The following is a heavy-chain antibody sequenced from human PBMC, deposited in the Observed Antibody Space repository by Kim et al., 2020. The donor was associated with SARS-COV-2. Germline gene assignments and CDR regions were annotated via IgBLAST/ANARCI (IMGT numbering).Heavy chain of an antibody. V-gene: IGHV3-23*01. CDR3: AKGTTSTTYSATDY. D-gene: IGHD2-2*01. J-gene: IGHJ4*02. Sequence: ADSGECRFTISRGNSKNTLSMQMNSLRAEDTAVYYCAKGTTSTTYSATDYWGQGTLVTVSS.